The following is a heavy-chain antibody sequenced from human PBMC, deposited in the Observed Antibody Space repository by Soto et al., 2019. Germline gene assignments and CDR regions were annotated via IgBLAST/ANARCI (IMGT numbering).Heavy chain of an antibody. CDR3: ARHGGDGYNDFFGY. V-gene: IGHV4-59*08. Sequence: SETLSLTCTVSGGSVSPYYWSWIRQPPGRGLEWIGYVFYSGSTSYNPSLKSRVTISVDTSKNQFSLLLKSMPAADTAVYYCARHGGDGYNDFFGYWGQGTLVTVSS. D-gene: IGHD3-16*01. CDR1: GGSVSPYY. J-gene: IGHJ4*02. CDR2: VFYSGST.